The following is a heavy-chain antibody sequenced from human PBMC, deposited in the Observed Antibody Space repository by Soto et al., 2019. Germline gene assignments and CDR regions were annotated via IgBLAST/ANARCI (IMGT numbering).Heavy chain of an antibody. V-gene: IGHV1-69*12. CDR2: IIPIFGTT. Sequence: QVQLVQSGAEVKKPGSSVKVSCTASEDIFSSYGFTWVRQAPGQGLEWVGRIIPIFGTTNYAQKFRGRVTITADGSTSTAYMQLSSLRSDDTALYYCATFAVDYGGEFDPWGQGTPVTVSS. J-gene: IGHJ5*02. CDR1: EDIFSSYG. CDR3: ATFAVDYGGEFDP. D-gene: IGHD4-17*01.